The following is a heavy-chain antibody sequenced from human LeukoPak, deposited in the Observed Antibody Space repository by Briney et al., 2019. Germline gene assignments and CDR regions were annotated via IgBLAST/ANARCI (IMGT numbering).Heavy chain of an antibody. CDR1: GFTFDDYG. CDR3: ARDLSIVVVPAAGAVAAQVKTYYYYGMDV. V-gene: IGHV3-48*03. Sequence: GGSLRLSCAASGFTFDDYGMSWVRQAPGKGLEWVSYISSSGSTIYYADSVKGRFTISRDNAKNSLYLQMNSLRAEDTAVYYCARDLSIVVVPAAGAVAAQVKTYYYYGMDVWGQGTTVTVSS. D-gene: IGHD2-2*01. J-gene: IGHJ6*02. CDR2: ISSSGSTI.